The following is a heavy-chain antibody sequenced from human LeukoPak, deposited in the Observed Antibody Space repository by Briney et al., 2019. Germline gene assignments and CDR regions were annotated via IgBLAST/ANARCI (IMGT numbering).Heavy chain of an antibody. V-gene: IGHV3-23*01. Sequence: GGSLRLSCAASGFTFSSYWMSWVRQAPGKGLEWVSAISGSGGSTYYADSVKGRFTISRDNSKNTLYLQMNSLRAEDTAVYYCAKDAGILGVAPGDYWGQGTLVTVSS. D-gene: IGHD6-19*01. CDR3: AKDAGILGVAPGDY. CDR2: ISGSGGST. J-gene: IGHJ4*02. CDR1: GFTFSSYW.